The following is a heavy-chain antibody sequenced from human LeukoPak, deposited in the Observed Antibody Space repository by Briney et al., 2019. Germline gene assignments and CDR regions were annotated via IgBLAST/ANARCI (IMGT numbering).Heavy chain of an antibody. J-gene: IGHJ5*02. V-gene: IGHV3-23*01. CDR1: GFTFSSYA. CDR2: ISSGAGTT. D-gene: IGHD6-19*01. Sequence: GGSLRLSCAASGFTFSSYAMSWVRQVPGKRLEWGSAISSGAGTTGYADSVKGRFTISRVNSKSTIYLQMNSLRAEDTAIYYCAKDLEQSYSGWSTSYDAWGQGTLVTVSS. CDR3: AKDLEQSYSGWSTSYDA.